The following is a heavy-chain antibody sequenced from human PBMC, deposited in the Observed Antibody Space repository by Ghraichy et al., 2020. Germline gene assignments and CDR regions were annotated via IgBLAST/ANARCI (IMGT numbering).Heavy chain of an antibody. V-gene: IGHV4-39*07. Sequence: SQTLSLTCTVSGGSISSSSYYWGWIRQPPGKGLEWIGSIYYSGSTYYNPSLKSRVTISVDTSKNQFSLKLSSVTAADTAVYYCASKRGNGDYYRMDVWGQGTTVTVSS. CDR2: IYYSGST. CDR3: ASKRGNGDYYRMDV. D-gene: IGHD1-1*01. J-gene: IGHJ6*02. CDR1: GGSISSSSYY.